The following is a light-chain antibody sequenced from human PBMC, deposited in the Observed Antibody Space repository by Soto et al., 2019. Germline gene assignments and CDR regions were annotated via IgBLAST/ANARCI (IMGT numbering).Light chain of an antibody. V-gene: IGKV4-1*01. CDR2: WAS. CDR3: QQYYSIPLT. Sequence: DVVMTQSPDSLAVSLGERATINCKSSQSVLYSSHNKNYLAWYQQKPGQPPKLLIYWASTRESGVPDRFSGSGSGTDFTLTIVSLQAEDVAVYYCQQYYSIPLTFGGGPKVEIK. J-gene: IGKJ4*01. CDR1: QSVLYSSHNKNY.